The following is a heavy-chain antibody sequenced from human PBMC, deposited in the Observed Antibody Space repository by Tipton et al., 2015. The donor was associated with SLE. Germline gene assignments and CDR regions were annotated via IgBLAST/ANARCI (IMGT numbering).Heavy chain of an antibody. CDR2: IYYSGST. D-gene: IGHD4-23*01. CDR1: GGSISSSSYY. J-gene: IGHJ5*02. Sequence: TLSLTCTVSGGSISSSSYYWGWIRQPPGKGLEWIGSIYYSGSTYYNPSLKSRVTISVDTSKNQFSLKLSSMTAADTAVHYCARSYGGNSNWFDPWGQGTLVTVSS. CDR3: ARSYGGNSNWFDP. V-gene: IGHV4-39*07.